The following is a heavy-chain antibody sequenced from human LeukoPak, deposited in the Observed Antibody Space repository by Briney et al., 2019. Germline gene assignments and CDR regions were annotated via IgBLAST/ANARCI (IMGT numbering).Heavy chain of an antibody. CDR2: IYYSGGT. J-gene: IGHJ2*01. CDR1: GGSISSYY. D-gene: IGHD3-22*01. Sequence: PSETLSLTCTVSGGSISSYYWSWIRQPPGKGLEWIGYIYYSGGTNYNPSLKSRVTISVDTSKNQFSLKLSSVTAADTAVYYCARSPMIVVVNNWYFDLWGRGTLVTVSS. V-gene: IGHV4-59*01. CDR3: ARSPMIVVVNNWYFDL.